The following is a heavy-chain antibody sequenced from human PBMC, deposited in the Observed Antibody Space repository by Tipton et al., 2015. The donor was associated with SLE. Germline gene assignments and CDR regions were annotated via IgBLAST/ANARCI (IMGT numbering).Heavy chain of an antibody. D-gene: IGHD5-18*01. CDR2: ISYDGSRQ. J-gene: IGHJ3*02. CDR1: GFTFSTYR. CDR3: ARGSGYGYGDDAFDI. Sequence: SLRLSCAASGFTFSTYRMNWVRQAPGKGLEWVGIISYDGSRQYYADSLKGRFTISRDNSKNTLYLQLNSLRVEDTAVYYCARGSGYGYGDDAFDIWGQGTMVTVSS. V-gene: IGHV3-30-3*01.